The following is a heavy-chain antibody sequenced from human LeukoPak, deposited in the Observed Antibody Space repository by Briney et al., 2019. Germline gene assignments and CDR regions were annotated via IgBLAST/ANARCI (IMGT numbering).Heavy chain of an antibody. CDR3: ARSSSRYCSGGSCYSGVLGYFDY. Sequence: GGSLRLSCAASGVTFTTYWMSWVRQAPGKGMEWVSYISSSRRTISYADSVKRRFTISRDNDKNSLYLQMNSLRAEDTAVYYCARSSSRYCSGGSCYSGVLGYFDYWGQGTLVTVSS. D-gene: IGHD2-15*01. V-gene: IGHV3-48*01. CDR2: ISSSRRTI. J-gene: IGHJ4*02. CDR1: GVTFTTYW.